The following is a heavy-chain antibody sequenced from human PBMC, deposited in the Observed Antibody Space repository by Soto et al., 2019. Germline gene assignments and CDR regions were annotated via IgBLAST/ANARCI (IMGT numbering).Heavy chain of an antibody. CDR1: GFSFTTYG. CDR2: IWYDGSNQ. Sequence: QVQLVESGGGVVQPGRSLRLSCVASGFSFTTYGLHWVRQAPGKGLEWVAVIWYDGSNQYYADSVKGRFTISRDNSKKILYLEMNRMRVEDTAVYYCVRDHCGGDCYSDPYFDYWGQGTLVPVSS. J-gene: IGHJ4*02. CDR3: VRDHCGGDCYSDPYFDY. V-gene: IGHV3-33*01. D-gene: IGHD2-21*02.